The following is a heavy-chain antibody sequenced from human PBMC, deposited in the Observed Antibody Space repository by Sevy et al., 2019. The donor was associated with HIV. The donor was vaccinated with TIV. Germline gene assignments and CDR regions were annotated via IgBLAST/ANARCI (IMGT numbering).Heavy chain of an antibody. CDR2: ISGSGGST. V-gene: IGHV3-23*01. D-gene: IGHD3-22*01. CDR3: AKLEGDSSGYYPFDY. CDR1: GFTFSSYA. J-gene: IGHJ4*02. Sequence: GGSLRLSCAASGFTFSSYAMSWVRQAPGKGLEWVSAISGSGGSTYYADSVKGRFTISRDNSKNTLYLQMNSLRAEDTAVYYSAKLEGDSSGYYPFDYWGQGTLVTVSS.